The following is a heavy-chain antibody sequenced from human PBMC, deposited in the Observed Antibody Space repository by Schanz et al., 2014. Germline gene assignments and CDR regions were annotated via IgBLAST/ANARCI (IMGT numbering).Heavy chain of an antibody. CDR3: AKAADWPVTRFDP. V-gene: IGHV3-23*01. CDR2: ISGSGGST. Sequence: EVQLLESGGGLVQPGGSLRLSCEASGFSFGNYGMSWVRQAPGKGLEWVSAISGSGGSTYYADSVKGRFTISRDNSKNTLYLQMNSLRADDTAVYYCAKAADWPVTRFDPWGQGTLXTVSS. CDR1: GFSFGNYG. D-gene: IGHD3-9*01. J-gene: IGHJ5*02.